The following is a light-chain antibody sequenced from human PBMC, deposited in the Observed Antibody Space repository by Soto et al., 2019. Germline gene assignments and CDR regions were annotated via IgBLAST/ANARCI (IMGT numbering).Light chain of an antibody. Sequence: DIVLTPSPATLCLSPGERATLSCLASQSVSSSYLAWYQQKPGQAPRLLIYDASRRATGIPDRFSGSGSGTDFTLTISRLEPEDFVVYYCQQYGRSPTFGQGTKVDIK. J-gene: IGKJ1*01. CDR2: DAS. V-gene: IGKV3-20*01. CDR3: QQYGRSPT. CDR1: QSVSSSY.